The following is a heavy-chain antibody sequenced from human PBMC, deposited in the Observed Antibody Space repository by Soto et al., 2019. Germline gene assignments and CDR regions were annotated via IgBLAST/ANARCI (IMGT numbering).Heavy chain of an antibody. CDR1: GFTFDEYA. D-gene: IGHD3-9*01. V-gene: IGHV3-9*01. J-gene: IGHJ5*02. Sequence: EVQLVESGGGLVQPGRSLRLSCAASGFTFDEYAMHWVRQAPGKGLEWVSGISWNSGSIGYADSVKGRFTISRDNAKNSLYLQMNSLRAEDTALYYCAKDKGTGGWGTALTDPGGFDPWCQGNLVTVSS. CDR2: ISWNSGSI. CDR3: AKDKGTGGWGTALTDPGGFDP.